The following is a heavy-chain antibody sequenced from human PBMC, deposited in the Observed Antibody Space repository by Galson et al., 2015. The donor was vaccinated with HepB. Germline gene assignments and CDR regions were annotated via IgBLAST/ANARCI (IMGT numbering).Heavy chain of an antibody. CDR1: GYTFSTYD. CDR2: MNPSSGNT. D-gene: IGHD3-22*01. V-gene: IGHV1-8*01. Sequence: SVKVSCKVSGYTFSTYDINWVRQATGQGLEWMGWMNPSSGNTGYAREFEGRVTMTRNTSINTAYMELSSLTSEDTAVYYCARRDGYNYDSSGYFYFDFWGQGTLVTVSS. J-gene: IGHJ4*02. CDR3: ARRDGYNYDSSGYFYFDF.